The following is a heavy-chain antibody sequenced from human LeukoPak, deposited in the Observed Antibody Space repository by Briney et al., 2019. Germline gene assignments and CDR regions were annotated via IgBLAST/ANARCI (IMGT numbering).Heavy chain of an antibody. CDR1: GGSFSGYY. CDR3: ARSASSGWYVYFQH. D-gene: IGHD6-19*01. J-gene: IGHJ1*01. CDR2: INHSGST. Sequence: SETLSLTCAVYGGSFSGYYWSWIRQPPGKGLEWIGEINHSGSTNYNPSLKSRVTISVDTSKNQFSLKLSSVTAADTAVYYCARSASSGWYVYFQHWGQGPLVTVSS. V-gene: IGHV4-34*01.